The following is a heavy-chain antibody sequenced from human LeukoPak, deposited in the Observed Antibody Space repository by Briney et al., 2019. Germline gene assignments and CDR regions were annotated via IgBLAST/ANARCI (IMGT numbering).Heavy chain of an antibody. V-gene: IGHV3-53*01. Sequence: GGSLRLSCAVSGFSVRTNFMSWVRQAPGKGLEWVSVIFTGGGTDHADSVKGRFTISRDNSKNTLSLQMNSLRGEDTAIYYCTRSGYRHPYHFDSWGQETLVTVSS. J-gene: IGHJ4*02. CDR2: IFTGGGT. CDR1: GFSVRTNF. D-gene: IGHD3-22*01. CDR3: TRSGYRHPYHFDS.